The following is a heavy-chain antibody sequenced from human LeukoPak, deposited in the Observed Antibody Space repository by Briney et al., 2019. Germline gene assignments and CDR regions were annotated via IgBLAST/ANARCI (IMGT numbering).Heavy chain of an antibody. V-gene: IGHV3-53*04. CDR3: ARGSVA. CDR2: IYSGGST. CDR1: WFTLNNNY. J-gene: IGHJ5*02. D-gene: IGHD2-21*01. Sequence: GSLRPSCAAFWFTLNNNYMSWVRQAPGKGLEWVSVIYSGGSTYYADSVKGRFTISRHNSKNTLYLQMNSLRAEDTAVYYCARGSVAWGQGTLVTVSS.